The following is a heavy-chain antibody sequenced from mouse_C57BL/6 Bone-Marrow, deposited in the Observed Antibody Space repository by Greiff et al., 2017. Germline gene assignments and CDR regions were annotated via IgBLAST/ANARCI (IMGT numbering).Heavy chain of an antibody. CDR1: GFTFSDYG. Sequence: EVKLVESGGGLVKPGGSLKLSCAASGFTFSDYGMHWVRQAPEKGLEWVAYISSGSSTIYYADTVKGRFTISRDNAKNTLFLQMTSLRSEDTAMYYCARPTDGYFYAMDYWGQGTSVTVSS. D-gene: IGHD2-3*01. J-gene: IGHJ4*01. CDR3: ARPTDGYFYAMDY. V-gene: IGHV5-17*01. CDR2: ISSGSSTI.